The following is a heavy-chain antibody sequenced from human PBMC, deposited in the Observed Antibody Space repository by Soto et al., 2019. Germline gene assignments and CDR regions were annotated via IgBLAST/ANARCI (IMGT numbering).Heavy chain of an antibody. J-gene: IGHJ5*02. CDR2: IIPIFGTA. Sequence: ASVKVSCKASGGTFSSYAISWVRQAPGQGLEWMGGIIPIFGTANYAQKFQGRVTITADKSTSTAYMELSSLRSEDTAVYYCAREDRLDSSGWYCFDPWRQGTLVTVSS. CDR1: GGTFSSYA. CDR3: AREDRLDSSGWYCFDP. D-gene: IGHD6-19*01. V-gene: IGHV1-69*06.